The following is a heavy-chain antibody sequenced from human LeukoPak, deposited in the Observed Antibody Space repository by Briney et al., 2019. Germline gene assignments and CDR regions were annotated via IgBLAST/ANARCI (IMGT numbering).Heavy chain of an antibody. CDR1: GFTFSSYG. CDR2: ISYDGRHK. J-gene: IGHJ4*02. V-gene: IGHV3-30*03. D-gene: IGHD3-16*02. CDR3: ARDPYDYVWGSYRYLYY. Sequence: GGSLRLSCVASGFTFSSYGIHWVRQAPGKGLEWVAVISYDGRHKYYGDSVTGRFTISRDNSENTVYLQMSSLSAEDTAVYYCARDPYDYVWGSYRYLYYWGQGTLVTVSS.